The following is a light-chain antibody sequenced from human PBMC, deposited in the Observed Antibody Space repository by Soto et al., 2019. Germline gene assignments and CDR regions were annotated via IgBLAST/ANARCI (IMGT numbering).Light chain of an antibody. Sequence: QSALAQPASVSGSPGQSITISCTGTSSTVGGFNVVSWYQQHPGKAPKVIIYEGIKRPSGVSNRFSGSNSGSTASLTISGLQAEDYSDYYCCSSVGATTYVFGTGPNVTVL. CDR3: CSSVGATTYV. J-gene: IGLJ1*01. CDR2: EGI. V-gene: IGLV2-23*01. CDR1: SSTVGGFNV.